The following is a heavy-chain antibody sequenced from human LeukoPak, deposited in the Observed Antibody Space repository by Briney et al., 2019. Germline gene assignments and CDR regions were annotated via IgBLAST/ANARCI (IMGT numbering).Heavy chain of an antibody. D-gene: IGHD5-18*01. CDR1: GFTFISYA. V-gene: IGHV3-23*01. J-gene: IGHJ4*02. Sequence: GGSLRLSCAASGFTFISYAMSWVRQAPGKGLEWVSTISGNGGDTYYADSVKGRFTISRDNSKNTLYLQMNSLRAEDTAVYYCTDKYSYDYWGQGTLVTVSS. CDR2: ISGNGGDT. CDR3: TDKYSYDY.